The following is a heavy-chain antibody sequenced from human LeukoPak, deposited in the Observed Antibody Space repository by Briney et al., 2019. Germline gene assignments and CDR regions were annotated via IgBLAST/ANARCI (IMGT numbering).Heavy chain of an antibody. CDR3: ASTPKYYYDTPSLFDY. D-gene: IGHD3-22*01. V-gene: IGHV4-4*07. Sequence: PSETLSLTCTVSGGSISSYYWSWIRQPPGKGLEWIGRIYTSGSTNYNPSLKSRVTMSVDTSKNQFSLKLSSVTAADTAVYYCASTPKYYYDTPSLFDYWGQGTLVTVSS. J-gene: IGHJ4*02. CDR2: IYTSGST. CDR1: GGSISSYY.